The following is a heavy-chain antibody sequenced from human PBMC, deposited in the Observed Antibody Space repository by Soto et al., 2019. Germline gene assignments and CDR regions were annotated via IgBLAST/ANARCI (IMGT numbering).Heavy chain of an antibody. CDR2: IYYSGST. CDR3: ARAALRAYNWFDP. V-gene: IGHV4-31*03. Sequence: SETLSLTCTVSGGSISSGGYYWSWIRQHPGKGLEWIGYIYYSGSTYYNPSLKSRVTISVDTSKNPFSLKLSSVTAADTAVYYCARAALRAYNWFDPWGQGTLVTVSS. J-gene: IGHJ5*02. D-gene: IGHD3-10*01. CDR1: GGSISSGGYY.